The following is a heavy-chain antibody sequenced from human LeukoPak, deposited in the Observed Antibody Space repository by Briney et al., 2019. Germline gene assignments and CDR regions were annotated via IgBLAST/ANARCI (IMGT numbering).Heavy chain of an antibody. Sequence: SETLSLTCAVYGGSFSGYYWSWIRQPPGKGLEWIGEINHSGSTNYNPSLKSRVTISVDTSKNQFSLKLSSVTAADTAVYYCARVSAPREYYYYYMDVWGKGTTVTVSS. CDR1: GGSFSGYY. V-gene: IGHV4-34*01. J-gene: IGHJ6*03. CDR2: INHSGST. D-gene: IGHD1-26*01. CDR3: ARVSAPREYYYYYMDV.